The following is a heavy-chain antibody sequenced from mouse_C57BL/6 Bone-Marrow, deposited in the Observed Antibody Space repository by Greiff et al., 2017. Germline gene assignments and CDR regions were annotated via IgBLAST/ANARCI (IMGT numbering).Heavy chain of an antibody. Sequence: ESGPGILQPSQTLSLTCSFSGFSLSTFGMGVGWIRQPSGKGLEWLAPIWWDDDKYYNPALKSRLTISKDTSKNQVFLKLANVDTADTATYYCARIDAFYYYGSSYPFAYWGQGTLVTVSA. CDR3: ARIDAFYYYGSSYPFAY. V-gene: IGHV8-8*01. CDR1: GFSLSTFGMG. D-gene: IGHD1-1*01. CDR2: IWWDDDK. J-gene: IGHJ3*01.